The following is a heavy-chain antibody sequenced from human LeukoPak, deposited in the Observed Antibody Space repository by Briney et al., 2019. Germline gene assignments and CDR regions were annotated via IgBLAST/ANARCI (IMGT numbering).Heavy chain of an antibody. D-gene: IGHD2-8*01. Sequence: ASVKVSCKASGYTFTSYDINWVRQATGQGLEWMGWMNPNSGDTGYAQKFQGRVTMTRNTSISTAYMELSRLRSDDTAVYYCAREEKSVSGVYYGSGSLTMDVWGKGTTVTVSS. CDR3: AREEKSVSGVYYGSGSLTMDV. CDR1: GYTFTSYD. CDR2: MNPNSGDT. J-gene: IGHJ6*03. V-gene: IGHV1-8*01.